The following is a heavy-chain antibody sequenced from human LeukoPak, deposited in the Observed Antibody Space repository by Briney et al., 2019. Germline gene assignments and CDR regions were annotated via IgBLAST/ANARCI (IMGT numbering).Heavy chain of an antibody. CDR2: INPDGGVT. CDR1: GFTFSNYW. D-gene: IGHD2-2*01. Sequence: PGGSLRLSCVGSGFTFSNYWMHWGRQAPGKGLVWVSRINPDGGVTNYADSVKGRFTISRDNAKNSLYLQMNSLRAEDTAVYYCARDGWYQLPLYYYYYMDVWGKGTTVTVSS. CDR3: ARDGWYQLPLYYYYYMDV. J-gene: IGHJ6*03. V-gene: IGHV3-74*01.